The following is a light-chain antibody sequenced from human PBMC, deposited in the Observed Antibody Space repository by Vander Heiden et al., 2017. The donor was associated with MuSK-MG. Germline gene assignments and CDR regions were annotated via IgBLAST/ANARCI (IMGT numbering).Light chain of an antibody. CDR2: PAS. V-gene: IGKV1D-8*02. CDR3: QQDDSFPHT. Sequence: AIVMTQSPFFRAASTGDRVTISRWMSQGISSYLAWYQQKPGKAPELLIYPASTLQRGVPSRFSGRGSGTDFTLTISSLPSQDLATSSCQQDDSFPHTFGGGTKVEIK. CDR1: QGISSY. J-gene: IGKJ4*01.